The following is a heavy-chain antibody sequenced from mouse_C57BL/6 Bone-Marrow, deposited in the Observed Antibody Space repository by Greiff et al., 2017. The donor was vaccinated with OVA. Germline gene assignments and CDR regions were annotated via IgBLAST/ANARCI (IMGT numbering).Heavy chain of an antibody. CDR1: GFSLTSYG. J-gene: IGHJ3*01. CDR3: AKNTDGYYEGFAY. CDR2: IWRGGST. D-gene: IGHD2-3*01. V-gene: IGHV2-5*01. Sequence: VKLVESGPGLVQPSQSLSITCTVSGFSLTSYGVHWVRQSPGKGLEWLGVIWRGGSTDYNAAFMSRLSITKDNSKSQVFFKMNSLQADDTAIYYCAKNTDGYYEGFAYWGQGTLVTVSA.